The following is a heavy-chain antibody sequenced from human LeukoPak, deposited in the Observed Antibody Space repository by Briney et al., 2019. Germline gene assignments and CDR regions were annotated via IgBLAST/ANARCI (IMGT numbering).Heavy chain of an antibody. CDR1: GGSISSGDYY. Sequence: SETLSLTCTVSGGSISSGDYYWSWIRQPPGKGLEWIGYIYYSGSTYYNPSLKSRVTISVDTFKNQFSLKLTSVTAADTAVYYCARRGEWELRAGPFDYWGQGTLVTVSS. CDR2: IYYSGST. V-gene: IGHV4-30-4*01. CDR3: ARRGEWELRAGPFDY. D-gene: IGHD1-26*01. J-gene: IGHJ4*02.